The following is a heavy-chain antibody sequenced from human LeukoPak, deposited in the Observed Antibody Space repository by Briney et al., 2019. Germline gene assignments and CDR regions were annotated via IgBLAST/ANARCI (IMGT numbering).Heavy chain of an antibody. J-gene: IGHJ4*02. CDR1: GYTFTSYY. D-gene: IGHD2-2*02. CDR2: INPSGGST. Sequence: ASVKVSCKASGYTFTSYYMHWVRQAPGQGLEWMGIINPSGGSTSYAQKFQGRVTMTRDTSTSTVYMELSSLRSEDTAVYYCAREGRRYCSSTSCYNDYWSQGTLVTVSS. V-gene: IGHV1-46*03. CDR3: AREGRRYCSSTSCYNDY.